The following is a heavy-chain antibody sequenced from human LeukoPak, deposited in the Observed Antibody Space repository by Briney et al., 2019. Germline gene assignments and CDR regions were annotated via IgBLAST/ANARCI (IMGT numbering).Heavy chain of an antibody. CDR3: ARAPCSGGDCPGYFQH. J-gene: IGHJ1*01. CDR1: VGTFSSYA. D-gene: IGHD2-21*02. Sequence: GASVKVSCKASVGTFSSYAISWVRQAPGQGLEWMGRIIPILAIANYAQKFQGRITITADKSTSTAYMELSSLRSEDTAVYYCARAPCSGGDCPGYFQHWGQGTLVTVSS. V-gene: IGHV1-69*04. CDR2: IIPILAIA.